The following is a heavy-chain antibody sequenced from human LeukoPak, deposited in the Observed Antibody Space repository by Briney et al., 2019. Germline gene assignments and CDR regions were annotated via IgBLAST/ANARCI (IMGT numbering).Heavy chain of an antibody. Sequence: ASVKVSCKVSGYPLSDLALQWVRQAPGQGLEWMGWISAYNGNTNYAQKLQGRVTMTTDTSTSTAYMELRSLRSDDTAVYYCARARIAVADLDYWGQGTLVTVSS. D-gene: IGHD6-19*01. V-gene: IGHV1-18*01. CDR2: ISAYNGNT. CDR1: GYPLSDLA. CDR3: ARARIAVADLDY. J-gene: IGHJ4*02.